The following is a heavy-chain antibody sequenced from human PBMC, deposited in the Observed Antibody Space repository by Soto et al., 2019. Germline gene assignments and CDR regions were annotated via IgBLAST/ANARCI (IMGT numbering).Heavy chain of an antibody. V-gene: IGHV6-1*01. Sequence: PSQTLSLSCAISGDSVSSNSAAWNWIRQSPSRGLEWLGRTYYRSKWYNDYAVSVKSRITINPDTSKNQFSLQLNSVTPEDTAVYYCARDSSDYYDSSGYYYSSATALGAFDIWGQGTMVT. D-gene: IGHD3-22*01. J-gene: IGHJ3*02. CDR1: GDSVSSNSAA. CDR2: TYYRSKWYN. CDR3: ARDSSDYYDSSGYYYSSATALGAFDI.